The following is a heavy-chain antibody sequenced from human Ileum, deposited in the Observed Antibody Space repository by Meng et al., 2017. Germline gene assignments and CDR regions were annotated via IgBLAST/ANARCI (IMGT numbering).Heavy chain of an antibody. J-gene: IGHJ4*02. CDR3: ARAPKYCTNAVCSRPLDS. Sequence: QVQLQESGPRLVKPSQTLSLPCTVSAGSISSGDYYWSWVRQSPGKGPEWIGYIYSNGNTYSNPSLRGRLMISIDTSKNQFSLKLSSVTAADTAVYYCARAPKYCTNAVCSRPLDSWGQGTLVTVSS. CDR1: AGSISSGDYY. CDR2: IYSNGNT. V-gene: IGHV4-30-4*01. D-gene: IGHD2-8*01.